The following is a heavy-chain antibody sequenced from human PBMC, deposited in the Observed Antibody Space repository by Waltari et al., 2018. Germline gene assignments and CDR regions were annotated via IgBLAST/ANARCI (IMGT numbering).Heavy chain of an antibody. V-gene: IGHV4-39*07. CDR1: GGSISSSRYY. CDR3: AREGIAAAGDPRNNWFDP. J-gene: IGHJ5*02. D-gene: IGHD6-13*01. CDR2: IYYSGST. Sequence: QLQLQESGPGLVKPSETLSLTRTVSGGSISSSRYYWGWIRQPPGKGLEWIGSIYYSGSTYYNPSLKSRVTISVDAYKNQFSLKLSSVTAADTAVYYCAREGIAAAGDPRNNWFDPWGQGTLVTVSS.